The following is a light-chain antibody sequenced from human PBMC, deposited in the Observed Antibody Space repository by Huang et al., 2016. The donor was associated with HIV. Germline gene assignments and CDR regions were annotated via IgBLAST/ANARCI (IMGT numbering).Light chain of an antibody. CDR3: QKYYRNPQT. J-gene: IGKJ4*01. CDR1: QSLLYNLNSKNY. Sequence: DIVMTQSPDSLSISPGERATINCKSSQSLLYNLNSKNYLACFQKRPGQPPKLLFHWSASSQSGIPKRFSASGSGTDFTLTIDNLQTEDVAIYYCQKYYRNPQTFGRGTAVEI. CDR2: WSA. V-gene: IGKV4-1*01.